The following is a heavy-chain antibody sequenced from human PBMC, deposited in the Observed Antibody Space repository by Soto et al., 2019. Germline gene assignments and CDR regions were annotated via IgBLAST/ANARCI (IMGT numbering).Heavy chain of an antibody. Sequence: QVQLVESGGGVVQPGRSLRLSCAASGFTFSSYGMHWVRQAPGKGLEWVAVIWYDGSNKYYADSVKGRFTISRDNSKNTLYLQMNSLRAEDTAVYYCARDSDIVVVPAADPSGMDVWGQGTTVTVSS. D-gene: IGHD2-2*01. J-gene: IGHJ6*02. CDR2: IWYDGSNK. CDR3: ARDSDIVVVPAADPSGMDV. V-gene: IGHV3-33*01. CDR1: GFTFSSYG.